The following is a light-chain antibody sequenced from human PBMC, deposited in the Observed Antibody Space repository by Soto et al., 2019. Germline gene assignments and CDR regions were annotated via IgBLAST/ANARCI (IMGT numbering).Light chain of an antibody. V-gene: IGLV1-44*01. Sequence: QSVLTQPRSASGTPGQRVTISCSGSSSNIGSNSVNWYQQLPGTAPKLLIYSNDRRPSGVPDRFSGSKSGTSASLAISGLQSEDEAEYYCAAWDDSLNGYVFGTGTKVTVL. J-gene: IGLJ1*01. CDR1: SSNIGSNS. CDR2: SND. CDR3: AAWDDSLNGYV.